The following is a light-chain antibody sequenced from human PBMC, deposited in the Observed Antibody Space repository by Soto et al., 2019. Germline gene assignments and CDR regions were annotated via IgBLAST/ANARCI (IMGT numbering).Light chain of an antibody. CDR2: KAS. Sequence: DIQMTQSPSTLSASVGDRVTITCRASQSISSWLVWYQQKPGKAPKLLIYKASSLESGVPSRFSGSGSGTEFTLTIISLQPDDFATYYCQQYNSYSRTFGQGTKVDIK. CDR1: QSISSW. CDR3: QQYNSYSRT. V-gene: IGKV1-5*03. J-gene: IGKJ1*01.